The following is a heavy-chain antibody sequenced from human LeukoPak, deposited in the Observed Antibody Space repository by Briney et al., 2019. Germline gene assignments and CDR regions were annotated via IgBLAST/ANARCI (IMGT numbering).Heavy chain of an antibody. CDR1: GYTFTSYD. CDR2: MNPNSGNT. CDR3: ARGDGYCSSTSCRYYYMDV. J-gene: IGHJ6*03. Sequence: ASVKVSCKASGYTFTSYDIHWVRQAPGQGLEWMGWMNPNSGNTDYAQKFQGRVTMTRNTSISTAYMELSSLRSEDTAVYYCARGDGYCSSTSCRYYYMDVWGKGTPVTVSS. D-gene: IGHD2-2*01. V-gene: IGHV1-8*01.